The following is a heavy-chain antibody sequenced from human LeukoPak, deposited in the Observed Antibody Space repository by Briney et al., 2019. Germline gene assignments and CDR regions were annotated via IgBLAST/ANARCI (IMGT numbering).Heavy chain of an antibody. CDR2: LNPDSGGT. Sequence: ASVKVSCKASGYTFTGYYMHWVRQAPGQGLEWMGWLNPDSGGTQYAQKFQGRVTMTRDTSIRTAYMELSRLRSDVTAVYYCARVDDRGHYYDSSGPRKLFDYWGQGTLVTVSS. CDR3: ARVDDRGHYYDSSGPRKLFDY. D-gene: IGHD3-22*01. CDR1: GYTFTGYY. J-gene: IGHJ4*02. V-gene: IGHV1-2*02.